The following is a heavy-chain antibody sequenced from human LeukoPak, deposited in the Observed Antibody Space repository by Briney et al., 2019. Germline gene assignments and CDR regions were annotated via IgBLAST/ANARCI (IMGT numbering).Heavy chain of an antibody. CDR1: GFTFSSYW. Sequence: SGGSLRLSCAASGFTFSSYWMHWVRQAPGKGLVWVSVSRMNSDVSSRSYADSVKGRFTISRDNAKNTLYLQMNGLRAEDTAVYFCSTATYSSGYHYFESWGQGTLVTVSS. CDR3: STATYSSGYHYFES. D-gene: IGHD5-18*01. J-gene: IGHJ4*02. V-gene: IGHV3-74*01. CDR2: MNSDVSSR.